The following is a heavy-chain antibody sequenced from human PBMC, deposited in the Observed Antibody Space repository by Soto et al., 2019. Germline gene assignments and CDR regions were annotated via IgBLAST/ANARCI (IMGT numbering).Heavy chain of an antibody. V-gene: IGHV3-48*03. CDR3: ARDGTTGTANYHYAMDV. J-gene: IGHJ6*02. CDR2: IHASSISNI. CDR1: GFTLSSYH. D-gene: IGHD4-17*01. Sequence: GGSLRLSCVASGFTLSSYHMDWVRQAPGKGLEWISYIHASSISNIYYADSVKGRSTISRDNAKNSLYLQMDSLRAEDTAVYYCARDGTTGTANYHYAMDVWGQGTTVTVSS.